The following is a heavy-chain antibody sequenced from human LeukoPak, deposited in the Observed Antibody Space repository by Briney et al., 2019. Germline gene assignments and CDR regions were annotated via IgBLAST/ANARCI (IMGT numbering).Heavy chain of an antibody. Sequence: ASVKVSCKASGYTFTSYAMNWVRQAPGQGLEWMGWINTNTGNPTYAQGFTGRFVFSLDTSVSTAYLQISSLKAEDTAVYYCARVPARGYSYGYHGGWFDPWGQGTLVTVSS. J-gene: IGHJ5*02. CDR1: GYTFTSYA. CDR3: ARVPARGYSYGYHGGWFDP. D-gene: IGHD5-18*01. V-gene: IGHV7-4-1*02. CDR2: INTNTGNP.